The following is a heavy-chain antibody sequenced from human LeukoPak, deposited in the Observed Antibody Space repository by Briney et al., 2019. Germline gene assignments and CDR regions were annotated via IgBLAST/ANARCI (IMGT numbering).Heavy chain of an antibody. J-gene: IGHJ4*02. CDR1: GFTFSSYG. V-gene: IGHV3-33*01. Sequence: GGSLRLSCAASGFTFSSYGMHWACQAPGKGLEWVAVIWYDGSNKYYADSVKGRFTISRDNSKNTLYLQMNSLRAEDTAVCYCARDGVCSGGSCYFGFDYWGQGTLVTVSS. D-gene: IGHD2-15*01. CDR3: ARDGVCSGGSCYFGFDY. CDR2: IWYDGSNK.